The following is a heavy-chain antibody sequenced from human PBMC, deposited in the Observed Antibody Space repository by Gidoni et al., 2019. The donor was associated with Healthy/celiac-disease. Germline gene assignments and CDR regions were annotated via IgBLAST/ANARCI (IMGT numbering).Heavy chain of an antibody. D-gene: IGHD6-19*01. CDR3: ASLAVAGIPYYYGMDV. Sequence: QLQLQESGPGLVKPSETLSLTCTVSGGSISSSSYYWGWIRQPPGKWLEWIGSIYYSGSTYYNPSLKSRVTISVDTSKNQFSLKLSSVTAADTAVYYCASLAVAGIPYYYGMDVWGQGTTVTVSS. J-gene: IGHJ6*02. CDR1: GGSISSSSYY. V-gene: IGHV4-39*01. CDR2: IYYSGST.